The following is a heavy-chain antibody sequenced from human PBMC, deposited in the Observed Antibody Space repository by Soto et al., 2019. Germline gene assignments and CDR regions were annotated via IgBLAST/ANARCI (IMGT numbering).Heavy chain of an antibody. CDR1: GFTFSSYA. CDR3: ATPVADNYFDY. CDR2: ISGSGGST. D-gene: IGHD6-19*01. Sequence: EVQLLESGGGLVQPGGSLRLSCAASGFTFSSYAMSWVRQAPGKGLEWVSAISGSGGSTYYADSVKGRFTISRDNSKNTLYLHMNSLRAEYTAVYYCATPVADNYFDYWGQGTLVTVSS. V-gene: IGHV3-23*01. J-gene: IGHJ4*02.